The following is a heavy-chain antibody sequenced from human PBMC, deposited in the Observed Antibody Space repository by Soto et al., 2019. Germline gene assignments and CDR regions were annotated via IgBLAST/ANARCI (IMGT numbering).Heavy chain of an antibody. CDR2: IYYSGST. V-gene: IGHV4-39*01. CDR3: ARLPFQLHSSSWYALDP. Sequence: SETLSLTCTVSGGSISSSSYYWGWIRQPPGKGLEWIGSIYYSGSTYYNPSLKSRVTISVDTSKNQFSLKLSSVTAADTAVYYCARLPFQLHSSSWYALDPWGQGTLVTVSS. J-gene: IGHJ5*02. D-gene: IGHD6-13*01. CDR1: GGSISSSSYY.